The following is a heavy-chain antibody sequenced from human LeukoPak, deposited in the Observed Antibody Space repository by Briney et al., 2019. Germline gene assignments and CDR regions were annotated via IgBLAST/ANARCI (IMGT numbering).Heavy chain of an antibody. V-gene: IGHV3-30*02. CDR1: GFTFSSYG. J-gene: IGHJ4*02. CDR2: IRYDGSNK. Sequence: PGGSLRLSCAASGFTFSSYGMHWVRQAPGKGLEWAAFIRYDGSNKYYADSVKGRFTISRDNSKNTLYLQMNSLRAEDTAVYYCAKDMVGYGDLFDYWGQGTLVTVSS. CDR3: AKDMVGYGDLFDY. D-gene: IGHD4-17*01.